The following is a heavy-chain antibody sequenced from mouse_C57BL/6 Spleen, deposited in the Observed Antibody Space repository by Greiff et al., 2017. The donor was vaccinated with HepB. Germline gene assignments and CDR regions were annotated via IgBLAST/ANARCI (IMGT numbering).Heavy chain of an antibody. D-gene: IGHD1-1*01. CDR1: GFNIKDDY. J-gene: IGHJ4*01. V-gene: IGHV14-4*01. CDR3: TTSITTVVDY. CDR2: IDPENGDT. Sequence: EVKLQESGAELVRPGASVKLSCTASGFNIKDDYMHWVKQRPEQGLEWIGWIDPENGDTEYASKFQGKATITADTSSNTAYLQLSSLTSEDTAVYYCTTSITTVVDYWGQRTSVTVSS.